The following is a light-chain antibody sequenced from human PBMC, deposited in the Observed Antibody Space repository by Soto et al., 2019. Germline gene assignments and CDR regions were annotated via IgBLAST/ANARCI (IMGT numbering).Light chain of an antibody. V-gene: IGKV3-11*01. CDR3: QQRSKWPIT. CDR1: QSVSTY. J-gene: IGKJ5*01. CDR2: DAS. Sequence: IVLTQSPATLSLSPGARATLSCRASQSVSTYLAWYQQKPGQAPRLFIYDASNRATGIPARFSGSGSGTDFTLTISSLEPEDFAVYYCQQRSKWPITFGQGTLLEIK.